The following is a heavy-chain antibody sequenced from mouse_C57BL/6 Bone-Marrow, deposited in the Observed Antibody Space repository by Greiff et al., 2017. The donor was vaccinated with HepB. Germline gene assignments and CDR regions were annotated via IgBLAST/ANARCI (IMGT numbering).Heavy chain of an antibody. CDR2: IYPRSGNT. D-gene: IGHD2-1*01. CDR3: ARVYYGNPRWYFDV. V-gene: IGHV1-81*01. J-gene: IGHJ1*03. Sequence: VKVVESGAELARPGASVKLSCKASGYTFTSYGISWVKQRTGQGLEWIGEIYPRSGNTYYNEKFKGKATLTADKSSSTAYMELRSLTSEDSAVYFCARVYYGNPRWYFDVWGTGTTVTVSS. CDR1: GYTFTSYG.